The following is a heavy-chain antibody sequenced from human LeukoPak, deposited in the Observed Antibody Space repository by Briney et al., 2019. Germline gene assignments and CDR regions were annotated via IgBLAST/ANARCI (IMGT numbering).Heavy chain of an antibody. CDR2: INTDGSVT. CDR3: SRDLRGPRDY. J-gene: IGHJ4*02. CDR1: GFTFSSYW. V-gene: IGHV3-74*01. Sequence: PGGSLRLSCAASGFTFSSYWMHWVRQAPGKGLVWVSRINTDGSVTNYADSVKGRFTISRDNTKNTLYLQMDSLRGEDTAVYYCSRDLRGPRDYWGQGTLVTVSS. D-gene: IGHD3-10*01.